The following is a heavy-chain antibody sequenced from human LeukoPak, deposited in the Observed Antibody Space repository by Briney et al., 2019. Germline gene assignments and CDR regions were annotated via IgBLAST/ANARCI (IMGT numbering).Heavy chain of an antibody. J-gene: IGHJ3*02. Sequence: GGSLRLSCAASGFTFSSYAMHWVRQAPGKGLEWVAVISYDGSNKYYADSVKGRFTISRDNSKNTLYLQMNSLRAEDTAVYYCAREGRPNAFDIWGQGTMVTVSS. V-gene: IGHV3-30-3*01. CDR3: AREGRPNAFDI. CDR2: ISYDGSNK. CDR1: GFTFSSYA.